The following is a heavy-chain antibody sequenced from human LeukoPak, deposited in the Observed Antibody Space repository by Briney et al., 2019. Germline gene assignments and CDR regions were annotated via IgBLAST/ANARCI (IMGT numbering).Heavy chain of an antibody. CDR1: GDSVIYSY. Sequence: SETLSLTCTVSGDSVIYSYWSWIRQPAGEGLELIGRLSAASTPDYNPSLKSRLTMSVDTSKNQFSLRLSSVTAADTAVYYCVRGYHISINNWFDYWGQGALVTVSS. CDR2: LSAASTP. D-gene: IGHD3-3*01. V-gene: IGHV4-4*07. CDR3: VRGYHISINNWFDY. J-gene: IGHJ4*02.